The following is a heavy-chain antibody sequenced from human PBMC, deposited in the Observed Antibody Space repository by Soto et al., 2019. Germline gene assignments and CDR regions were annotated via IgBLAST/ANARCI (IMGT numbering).Heavy chain of an antibody. CDR1: GYTFATYG. V-gene: IGHV1-18*04. CDR3: ARLRYQELESWFDP. CDR2: IRGYSGKT. Sequence: QVQLVQSGAEVKKPGASVKVSFKASGYTFATYGITWVRQAPGQGLEWMGWIRGYSGKTNYAQNFKGRVTMTTDTPTSTAYMELRSLTSDDTAIYYCARLRYQELESWFDPWGQGTLVTVSS. D-gene: IGHD2-2*01. J-gene: IGHJ5*02.